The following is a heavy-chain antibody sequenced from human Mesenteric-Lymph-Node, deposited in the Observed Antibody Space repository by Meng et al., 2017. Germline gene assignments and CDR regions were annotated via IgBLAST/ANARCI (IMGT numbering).Heavy chain of an antibody. CDR2: INPNSGGT. D-gene: IGHD2-15*01. Sequence: ASVKVSCKASGYTFTGYYMHWVRQAPGQGLEWMGWINPNSGGTNYAQKFQGRVTMTRDTSISTAYMELSRLRSGDTAVYYCASEPLGYCSGGNCGRFGQKTNDYWGQGTLVTVSS. J-gene: IGHJ4*02. V-gene: IGHV1-2*02. CDR1: GYTFTGYY. CDR3: ASEPLGYCSGGNCGRFGQKTNDY.